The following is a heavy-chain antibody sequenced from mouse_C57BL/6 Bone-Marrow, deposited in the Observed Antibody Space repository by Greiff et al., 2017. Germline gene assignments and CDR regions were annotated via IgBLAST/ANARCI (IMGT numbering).Heavy chain of an antibody. CDR3: ASEDYYGSSLYYYAMDY. Sequence: QVQLQQSGAELAKPGASVTLSCKASGYTFTRYWMHWVKQRPGQGLEWIGYINPSSGYTKYNQKFKDKATLTADKSSSTAYMQLSSLTYEDSAVYYCASEDYYGSSLYYYAMDYWGQGTSVTVSS. D-gene: IGHD1-1*01. J-gene: IGHJ4*01. V-gene: IGHV1-7*01. CDR1: GYTFTRYW. CDR2: INPSSGYT.